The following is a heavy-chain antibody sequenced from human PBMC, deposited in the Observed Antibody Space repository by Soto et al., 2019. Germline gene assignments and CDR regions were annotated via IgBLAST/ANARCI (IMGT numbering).Heavy chain of an antibody. V-gene: IGHV4-39*07. CDR3: ASRHSSPYFDY. CDR2: IYYSGST. J-gene: IGHJ4*02. D-gene: IGHD6-13*01. Sequence: SETLSLTCTVSGGSISSSSYYWGWIRQPPGKGLEWIGNIYYSGSTYYNPSLKSRVTISVDTSKNQFSLKLSSVTAADTAVYYCASRHSSPYFDYWGQGTLVTVSS. CDR1: GGSISSSSYY.